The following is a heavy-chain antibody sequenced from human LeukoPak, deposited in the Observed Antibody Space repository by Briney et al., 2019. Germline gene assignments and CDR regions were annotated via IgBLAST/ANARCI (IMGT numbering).Heavy chain of an antibody. V-gene: IGHV1-69*05. CDR3: AREEGGYGDYAY. CDR1: GGTSSSYA. CDR2: IIPIFGTA. D-gene: IGHD4-17*01. J-gene: IGHJ4*02. Sequence: ASVKVSCKASGGTSSSYAISWVRQAPGQGLEWMGGIIPIFGTANYAQKFQGRVTITTDESTSTAYMELSSLRSEDTAVYYCAREEGGYGDYAYWGQGTLVTVSS.